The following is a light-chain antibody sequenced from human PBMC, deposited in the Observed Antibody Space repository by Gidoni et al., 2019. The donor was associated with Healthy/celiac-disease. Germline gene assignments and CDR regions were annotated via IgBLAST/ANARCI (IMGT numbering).Light chain of an antibody. J-gene: IGKJ2*01. V-gene: IGKV1-5*03. CDR2: KAS. CDR1: QSISSW. CDR3: QQYNSYSYT. Sequence: DIQMTQSPSTLSASVGDRVTITCRASQSISSWLAWYHQKPGKAPKLLIYKASSLESGVPSRFSGSGSGTEFTLTISCLQPDDFATYYCQQYNSYSYTFGQGTKLEIK.